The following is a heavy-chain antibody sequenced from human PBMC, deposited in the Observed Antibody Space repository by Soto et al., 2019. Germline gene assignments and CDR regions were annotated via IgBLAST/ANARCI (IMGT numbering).Heavy chain of an antibody. CDR2: IVVGSGNT. V-gene: IGHV1-58*01. CDR1: GFTFTSSA. D-gene: IGHD6-19*01. J-gene: IGHJ6*02. CDR3: AAERIAVAAYYYCYGMDI. Sequence: QMQLVQSGPEVKKPGTSVKVSCKASGFTFTSSAVQWVRQTRGQRLEWIGWIVVGSGNTNYAQEFQERVTITRDMSTSTAYRELSSLGSADTAVYYCAAERIAVAAYYYCYGMDIWGQGTAVTVSS.